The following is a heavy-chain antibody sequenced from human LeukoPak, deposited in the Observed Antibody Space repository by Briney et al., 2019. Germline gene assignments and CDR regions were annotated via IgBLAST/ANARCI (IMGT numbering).Heavy chain of an antibody. CDR2: IIPILGIA. CDR3: ASWDHYSNYEAMDV. CDR1: GGTFSSYT. Sequence: SVKVSCKASGGTFSSYTISWVRQAPGQGLEWMERIIPILGIANYAQKFQGRVTITADKSTSTAYMELSSLRSEDTAVYYCASWDHYSNYEAMDVWGKGTTGTVSS. V-gene: IGHV1-69*02. J-gene: IGHJ6*04. D-gene: IGHD4-11*01.